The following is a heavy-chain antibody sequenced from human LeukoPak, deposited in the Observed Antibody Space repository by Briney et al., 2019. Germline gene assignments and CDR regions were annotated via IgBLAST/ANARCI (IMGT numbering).Heavy chain of an antibody. CDR2: VYYTGST. D-gene: IGHD4-17*01. V-gene: IGHV4-59*02. Sequence: SETLSLTCTVSGGSVSGYYWSWIRQPPGKGLEWIGYVYYTGSTNYNPSLKSRVTISLDTSKKQFSLKLTSVTAADTAVYYCARNGYYSADYWGQGTLVTVSS. CDR3: ARNGYYSADY. J-gene: IGHJ4*02. CDR1: GGSVSGYY.